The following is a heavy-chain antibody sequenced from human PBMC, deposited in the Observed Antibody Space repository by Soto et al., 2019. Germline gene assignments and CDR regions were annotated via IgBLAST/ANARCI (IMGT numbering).Heavy chain of an antibody. V-gene: IGHV1-18*01. Sequence: QVQLVQSGAEVKKPGASVKVSCKASGYTFTSYGISWVRQAPGQGLEWMGWISAYNGNTNYAQKLQGRVTMTTVTSTSTAYMELRSLRSDDTAVYYCARDSYYYDSSGYYEPDYWGQGTLVTVSS. D-gene: IGHD3-22*01. CDR3: ARDSYYYDSSGYYEPDY. CDR2: ISAYNGNT. J-gene: IGHJ4*02. CDR1: GYTFTSYG.